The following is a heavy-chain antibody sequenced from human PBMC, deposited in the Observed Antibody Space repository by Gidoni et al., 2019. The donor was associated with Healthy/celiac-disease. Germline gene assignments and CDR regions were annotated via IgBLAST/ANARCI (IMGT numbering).Heavy chain of an antibody. Sequence: QVQLQQWGAGLLKPSETLSLTCAVYGGSFSGDYWSWIRQPPGKGLEWIGEINHSGSTNSNPSLKSRVTISVDTSKNQFSLKLSSVTAADTAVYYCARVGRGQSQNGANRVVVILPGARRPYYMDVWGKGTTVTVSS. CDR1: GGSFSGDY. CDR3: ARVGRGQSQNGANRVVVILPGARRPYYMDV. J-gene: IGHJ6*03. V-gene: IGHV4-34*01. D-gene: IGHD3-22*01. CDR2: INHSGST.